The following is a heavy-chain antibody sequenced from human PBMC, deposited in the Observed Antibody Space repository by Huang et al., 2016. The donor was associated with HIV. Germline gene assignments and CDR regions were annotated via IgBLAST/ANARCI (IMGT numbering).Heavy chain of an antibody. CDR3: AHIGRLGNYYMDV. CDR2: IYWDDDK. CDR1: GFSLNHKGVG. V-gene: IGHV2-5*02. Sequence: QITLKESGPTVIKPTQTLTLTCSFSGFSLNHKGVGVGWIRQPPGKALEWLVRIYWDDDKRFTPSRKNRITITKDTSKNQVVFTMTNLDPMDTGTYYCAHIGRLGNYYMDVWGNGATVTVSS. J-gene: IGHJ6*03. D-gene: IGHD7-27*01.